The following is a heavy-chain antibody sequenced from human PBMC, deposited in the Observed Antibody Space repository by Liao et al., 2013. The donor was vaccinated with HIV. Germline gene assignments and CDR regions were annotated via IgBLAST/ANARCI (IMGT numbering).Heavy chain of an antibody. V-gene: IGHV4-39*07. D-gene: IGHD3-22*01. CDR3: AAEYYYDNSRDY. CDR1: GGSISSSIYY. J-gene: IGHJ4*02. Sequence: QLQLQESGPGLVKPSETLSLTCTVSGGSISSSIYYWGWIRQPPGKGLEWIGSIYSSGRSYYTPSLKSRVTISVDTSKNQFSLKLSSVTAADTAVYYCAAEYYYDNSRDYWGQGTLVTVSS. CDR2: IYSSGRS.